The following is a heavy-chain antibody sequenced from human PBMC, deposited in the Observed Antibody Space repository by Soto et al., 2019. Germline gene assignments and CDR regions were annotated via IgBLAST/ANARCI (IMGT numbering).Heavy chain of an antibody. CDR1: GFTFSSYG. Sequence: QVQLVESGGGVVQPGRSLRLSCAASGFTFSSYGMHWVRQAPGKGLEWVAVIWYDGSNKYYADSVKGRFTISRDNSKNTLYLQMNSLRAEDTAVYYCARDLLGQQLAYYFDYWGQGTLVTVSS. V-gene: IGHV3-33*01. D-gene: IGHD6-13*01. CDR2: IWYDGSNK. CDR3: ARDLLGQQLAYYFDY. J-gene: IGHJ4*02.